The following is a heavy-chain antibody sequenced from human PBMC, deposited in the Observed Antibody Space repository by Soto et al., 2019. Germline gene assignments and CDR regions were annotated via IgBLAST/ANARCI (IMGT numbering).Heavy chain of an antibody. CDR3: GRCTSTSCHLGSDY. V-gene: IGHV3-30-3*01. CDR1: GFTFSSYA. J-gene: IGHJ4*02. D-gene: IGHD2-2*01. Sequence: PGGSLRLSCAASGFTFSSYAMNWVRQAPGKGLEWVALISHDGINKYYADSVRGRFTISRDSSTNTLYLQMNSLRAADTAVYYCGRCTSTSCHLGSDYWGQGTLVTVYS. CDR2: ISHDGINK.